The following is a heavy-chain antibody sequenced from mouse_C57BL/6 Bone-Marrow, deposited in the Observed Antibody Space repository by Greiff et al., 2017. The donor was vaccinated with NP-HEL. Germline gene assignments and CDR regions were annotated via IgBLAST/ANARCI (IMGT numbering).Heavy chain of an antibody. CDR2: IDPENGDT. V-gene: IGHV14-4*01. D-gene: IGHD2-1*01. J-gene: IGHJ3*02. CDR1: GFNIKDDY. CDR3: TTGYYGNPP. Sequence: VQLQQSGAELVRPGASVKLSCTASGFNIKDDYMHWVKQRPEQGLEWIGWIDPENGDTEYASKFQGKATITADTSSNTAYLQLSSLTSEDTAVYYCTTGYYGNPPWGQGTLVTVSA.